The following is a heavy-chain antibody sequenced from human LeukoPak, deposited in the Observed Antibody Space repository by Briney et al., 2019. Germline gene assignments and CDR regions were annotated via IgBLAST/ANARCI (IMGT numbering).Heavy chain of an antibody. V-gene: IGHV3-48*03. CDR2: ISSSGSTI. CDR1: GFTFSSYE. CDR3: ARSGSGWYRYYFDY. J-gene: IGHJ4*02. Sequence: PGGSLRLSCAASGFTFSSYEMNWVRQAPGKGLEWVSYISSSGSTIYYADSVKGRFTISRDNAKNSLYLQMNSPRAEDTAVYYCARSGSGWYRYYFDYWGQGTLVTVSS. D-gene: IGHD6-19*01.